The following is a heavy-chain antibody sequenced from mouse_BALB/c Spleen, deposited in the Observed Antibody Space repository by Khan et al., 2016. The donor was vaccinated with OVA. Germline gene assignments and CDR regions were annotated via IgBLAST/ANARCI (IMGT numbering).Heavy chain of an antibody. J-gene: IGHJ3*01. V-gene: IGHV5-4*02. CDR1: GFTFSDYY. Sequence: EVELVESGGGLVKPGGSLKLSCAASGFTFSDYYMYWVRQTPVKRLEWVATISDGCSYTYYPDSVKGRFTISSDNDKNNLYLQMRSLKSEDIAMYYCARAGYGGFAYWGQGTLVPVSA. D-gene: IGHD1-1*02. CDR3: ARAGYGGFAY. CDR2: ISDGCSYT.